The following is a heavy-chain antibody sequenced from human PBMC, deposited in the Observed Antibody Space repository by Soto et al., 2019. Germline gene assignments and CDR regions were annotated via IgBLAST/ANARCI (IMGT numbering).Heavy chain of an antibody. J-gene: IGHJ4*02. Sequence: PXXSLRLSCAACGFTFTTFRIHWVLQAPGKGLECVAVITYDGSKKYSDSVKGRFTISRDNSKNTLYLQMNSLRAEDTAVYYCARDRTIFGGALDYWGQGTLVTVSS. CDR2: ITYDGSKK. D-gene: IGHD3-3*01. V-gene: IGHV3-30*03. CDR1: GFTFTTFR. CDR3: ARDRTIFGGALDY.